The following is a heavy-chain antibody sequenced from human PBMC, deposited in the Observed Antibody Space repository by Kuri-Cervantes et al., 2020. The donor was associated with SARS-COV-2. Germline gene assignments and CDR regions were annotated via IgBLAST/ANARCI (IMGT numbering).Heavy chain of an antibody. V-gene: IGHV4-30-4*08. CDR3: ARDLHGDYYLDY. D-gene: IGHD4-17*01. J-gene: IGHJ4*02. CDR1: GGSFSGYY. Sequence: SQTLSLTCAVYGGSFSGYYWSWIRQPPGKGLEWIGYIYFTGSTYYNPSLKSRLTISLDTSKNQFSLKLSSVSAADTAVYYCARDLHGDYYLDYWGQGTLVTVSS. CDR2: IYFTGST.